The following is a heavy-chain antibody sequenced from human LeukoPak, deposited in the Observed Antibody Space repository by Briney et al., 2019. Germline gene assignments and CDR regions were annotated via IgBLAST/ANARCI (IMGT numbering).Heavy chain of an antibody. Sequence: GESLKISCKGSGYTFTNYWIGWVRQMPGKGLEWMGIIYPGDSDTRYSPSFQGQVTISADKSISTAYLQWSSLKASDTAMYYCARSVHCSGGSCYYYYMDVWGKGTTVTVSS. CDR3: ARSVHCSGGSCYYYYMDV. D-gene: IGHD2-15*01. J-gene: IGHJ6*03. V-gene: IGHV5-51*01. CDR2: IYPGDSDT. CDR1: GYTFTNYW.